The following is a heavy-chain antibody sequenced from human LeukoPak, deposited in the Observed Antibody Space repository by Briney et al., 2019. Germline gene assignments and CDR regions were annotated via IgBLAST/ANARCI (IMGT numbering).Heavy chain of an antibody. J-gene: IGHJ4*02. CDR3: ARVRFAPTPFDY. V-gene: IGHV4-38-2*01. Sequence: SETLSLTCAVSGYSISSGYYWGWIRQPPGKGLEWIGSIYHSGSTYYNPSLKSRVTISVDTSKNQFSLKLSSVTDADTAVYYCARVRFAPTPFDYWGQGTLVTVSS. CDR2: IYHSGST. CDR1: GYSISSGYY. D-gene: IGHD5-24*01.